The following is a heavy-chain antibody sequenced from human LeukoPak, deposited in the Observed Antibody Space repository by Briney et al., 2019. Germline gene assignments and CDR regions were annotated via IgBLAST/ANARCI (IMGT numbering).Heavy chain of an antibody. V-gene: IGHV3-23*01. D-gene: IGHD1-26*01. Sequence: GGSLRLSCAASGFTFSSYGMSWVRQAPGKGLEWVSAISGSGGSTYYADSVKGRFTISRDNSKNTLYLQMNSLKTEDTAVYYCTTGSTGAEDNWGQGTLVTVSS. CDR2: ISGSGGST. CDR3: TTGSTGAEDN. J-gene: IGHJ4*02. CDR1: GFTFSSYG.